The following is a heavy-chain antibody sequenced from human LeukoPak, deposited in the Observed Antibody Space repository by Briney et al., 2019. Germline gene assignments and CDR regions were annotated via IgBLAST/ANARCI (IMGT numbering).Heavy chain of an antibody. J-gene: IGHJ3*02. CDR1: GGSISGGSYF. D-gene: IGHD2-15*01. CDR3: ARGGGWDAFDI. Sequence: SETLSLTCTVSGGSISGGSYFWSWIRQSAGKGLEWIGRIHTSGSTNYNPSLKSRVTISLDTSKNQFSLKLSSVTAADTAVYYCARGGGWDAFDIWGQGTVVTVSS. CDR2: IHTSGST. V-gene: IGHV4-61*02.